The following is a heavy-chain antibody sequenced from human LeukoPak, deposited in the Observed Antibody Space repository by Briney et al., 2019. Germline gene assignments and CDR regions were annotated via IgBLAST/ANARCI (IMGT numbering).Heavy chain of an antibody. CDR2: ISGSGVST. CDR3: AKDPVVFHGGSGWHYFDY. CDR1: GFTFSNYA. J-gene: IGHJ4*02. V-gene: IGHV3-23*01. Sequence: GGSLRLSCAASGFTFSNYAMSWVRQTPGKGLEWVSTISGSGVSTYYGDSVYVDSVKGRFTISRDDSKNTLHLQMNSLRAEDTAIYYCAKDPVVFHGGSGWHYFDYWGQGTLVTVSS. D-gene: IGHD6-19*01.